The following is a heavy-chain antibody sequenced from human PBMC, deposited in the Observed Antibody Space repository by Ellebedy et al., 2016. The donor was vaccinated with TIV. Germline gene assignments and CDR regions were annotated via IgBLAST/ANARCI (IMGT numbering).Heavy chain of an antibody. CDR3: ARSFFDLSSWYNNDFYYGMDL. V-gene: IGHV4-4*07. D-gene: IGHD6-13*01. CDR2: IYTSGST. Sequence: SETLSLTCTVSGGSISSYYWSWIRQPAGKGLEWIGRIYTSGSTNYNPSLKSRVSISVDTSKNQFSLRLSSVTAADTAVYYCARSFFDLSSWYNNDFYYGMDLWGQGATVTVSS. J-gene: IGHJ6*02. CDR1: GGSISSYY.